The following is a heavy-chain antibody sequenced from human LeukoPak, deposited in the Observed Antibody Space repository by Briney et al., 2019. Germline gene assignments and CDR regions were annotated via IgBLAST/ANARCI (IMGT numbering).Heavy chain of an antibody. D-gene: IGHD6-6*01. Sequence: GGSLRLSCAASGFTFSSYGMHWVRQAPGKGLEWVAVISYDGSNKYYAASVKGRFTISRDNSKNTLYLQMNSLRAEDTAVYYCAKERSSSPIFDYWGQGTLVTVSS. CDR3: AKERSSSPIFDY. CDR2: ISYDGSNK. V-gene: IGHV3-30*18. CDR1: GFTFSSYG. J-gene: IGHJ4*02.